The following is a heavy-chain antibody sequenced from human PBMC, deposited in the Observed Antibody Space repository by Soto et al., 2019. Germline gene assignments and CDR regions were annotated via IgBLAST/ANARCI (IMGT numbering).Heavy chain of an antibody. J-gene: IGHJ5*02. V-gene: IGHV1-69*02. CDR1: GGTFSSYT. D-gene: IGHD6-13*01. CDR3: ASTERPAGIAAAGKPAGFDP. Sequence: SVKVSCKASGGTFSSYTISWVRQAPGQGLEWMGRIIPILGIANYAQKFQGRVTITADKSTSTAYMELSSLRSEDTAVYYCASTERPAGIAAAGKPAGFDPWGQGTLVTVSS. CDR2: IIPILGIA.